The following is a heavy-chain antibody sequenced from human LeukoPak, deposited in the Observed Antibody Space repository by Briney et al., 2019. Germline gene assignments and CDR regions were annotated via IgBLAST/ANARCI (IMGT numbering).Heavy chain of an antibody. Sequence: KPGGSLRLSCAASGFTFSSYSMNWVRQAPGKGLEWVSSICSSSSYIYYADSVKGRFTISRDNAKNSLYLQMNSLRAEDTAVYYCARDPSVAGLFDYWGQGTLVTVSS. V-gene: IGHV3-21*01. CDR2: ICSSSSYI. J-gene: IGHJ4*02. CDR3: ARDPSVAGLFDY. D-gene: IGHD6-19*01. CDR1: GFTFSSYS.